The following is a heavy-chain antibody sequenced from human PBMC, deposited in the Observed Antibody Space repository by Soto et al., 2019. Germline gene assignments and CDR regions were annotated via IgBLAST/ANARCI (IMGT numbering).Heavy chain of an antibody. D-gene: IGHD3-3*01. J-gene: IGHJ4*02. CDR1: GFTFSSYA. V-gene: IGHV3-23*01. CDR2: ISGSGTNI. Sequence: EVQLLESGGGFAQPGGSLRLSCAASGFTFSSYAMHWVRQAPGRGLEWVSTISGSGTNIYYADSVQGRFTISRDNSQNTIFLQMTSPRVDDAATYYCAKDGFGGASDYWGQGTHVTVSS. CDR3: AKDGFGGASDY.